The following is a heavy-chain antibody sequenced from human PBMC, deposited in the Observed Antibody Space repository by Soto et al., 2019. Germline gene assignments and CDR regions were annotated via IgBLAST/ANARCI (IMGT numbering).Heavy chain of an antibody. CDR1: GLTFSSYS. Sequence: GGSLRLSCAASGLTFSSYSMNWVRQAPGKGLEWVSSISSSSSYIYYADSVKGRFTISRDNAKNSLYLQMNSLRAEDTAVYYCATAVDTAMPSTRGDGMDVWGQGTTVTAP. CDR3: ATAVDTAMPSTRGDGMDV. D-gene: IGHD5-18*01. J-gene: IGHJ6*02. CDR2: ISSSSSYI. V-gene: IGHV3-21*01.